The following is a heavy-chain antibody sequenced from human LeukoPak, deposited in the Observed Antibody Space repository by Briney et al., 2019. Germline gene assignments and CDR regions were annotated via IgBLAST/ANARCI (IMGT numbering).Heavy chain of an antibody. J-gene: IGHJ5*02. CDR1: GFTFSDYY. CDR2: ISSSGSTI. Sequence: PGGSLRLSCAASGFTFSDYYMSWIRQAPGKGLEWVSYISSSGSTIYYADSVKGRFTISRDNAKNSLYLQMNSLRAEDTAVYYCARGDRLIAAALNWFDPWGQGTLVTVSS. V-gene: IGHV3-11*04. D-gene: IGHD6-13*01. CDR3: ARGDRLIAAALNWFDP.